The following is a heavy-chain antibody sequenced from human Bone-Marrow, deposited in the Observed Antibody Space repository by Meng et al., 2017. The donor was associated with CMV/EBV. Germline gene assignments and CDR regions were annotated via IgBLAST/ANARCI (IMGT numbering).Heavy chain of an antibody. Sequence: GLCSSSAISRVRQAPGQALEWLGGIIPIFGTANYAQKFQGGVTITADKSTRTAYMELSRLRSEDTAVYYCATGSAYCGGDCYTAPDYWGQGTLVTVSS. CDR3: ATGSAYCGGDCYTAPDY. D-gene: IGHD2-21*02. V-gene: IGHV1-69*06. CDR1: GLCSSSA. J-gene: IGHJ4*02. CDR2: IIPIFGTA.